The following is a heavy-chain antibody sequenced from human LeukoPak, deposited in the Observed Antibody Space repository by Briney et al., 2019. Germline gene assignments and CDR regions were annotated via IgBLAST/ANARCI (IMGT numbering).Heavy chain of an antibody. CDR1: GFTFSSYA. J-gene: IGHJ6*02. D-gene: IGHD1-26*01. CDR3: ARDLGKGARTYYYYYYGMDV. V-gene: IGHV3-30-3*01. CDR2: ISYDGSNK. Sequence: GGSLRLSCAASGFTFSSYAMHWVRRAPGKGLEWVAVISYDGSNKYYADSVKGRFTISRDNSKNTLYLQMNSLRAEDTAVYYCARDLGKGARTYYYYYYGMDVWGQGTTVTVSS.